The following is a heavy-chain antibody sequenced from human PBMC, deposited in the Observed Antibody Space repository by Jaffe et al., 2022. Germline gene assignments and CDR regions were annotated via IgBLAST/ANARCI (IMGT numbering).Heavy chain of an antibody. D-gene: IGHD2-15*01. Sequence: EVQLVESGGGLVQPGRSLRLSCAASGFTFDDYAMHWVRQAPGKGLEWVSGISWNSGSIGYADSVKGRFTISRDNAKNSLYLQMNSLRAEDTALYYCAKGGEYCSGGSCLNAADAFDIWGQGTMVTVSS. J-gene: IGHJ3*02. V-gene: IGHV3-9*01. CDR1: GFTFDDYA. CDR2: ISWNSGSI. CDR3: AKGGEYCSGGSCLNAADAFDI.